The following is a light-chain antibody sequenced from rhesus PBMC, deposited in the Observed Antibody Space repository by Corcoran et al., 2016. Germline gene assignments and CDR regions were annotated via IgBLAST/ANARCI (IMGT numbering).Light chain of an antibody. J-gene: IGKJ4*01. CDR3: QQHNSYPLT. CDR1: QGISSW. V-gene: IGKV1S4*01. Sequence: DIQMTQSPSSLSASVGDRVTITCQASQGISSWLAWYQQQPGKAPKLLIYAATRLQSGVPSRFSGSGSGTEFTRTISSLQPEDFATYYCQQHNSYPLTFGGGTKVEIK. CDR2: AAT.